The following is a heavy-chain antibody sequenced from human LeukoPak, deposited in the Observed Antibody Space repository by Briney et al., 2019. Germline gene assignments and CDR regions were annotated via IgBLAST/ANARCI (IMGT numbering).Heavy chain of an antibody. V-gene: IGHV3-7*04. CDR3: ARGIAVTAGNVYY. CDR1: GFTFNSYW. CDR2: IKQDGSEK. Sequence: GGSLRLSCAASGFTFNSYWMTWVRQAPGKGLEWVANIKQDGSEKNYVDSVKGRFTISRDNAQNSLYLQMNSLRAEDTAVYYCARGIAVTAGNVYYRGQGTLVTVSS. J-gene: IGHJ4*02. D-gene: IGHD6-19*01.